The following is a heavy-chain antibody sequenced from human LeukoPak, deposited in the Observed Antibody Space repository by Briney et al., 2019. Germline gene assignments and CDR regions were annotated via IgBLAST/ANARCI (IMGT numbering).Heavy chain of an antibody. Sequence: TGGSPRLSCAASGFTFNNYAMSWVRQAPGKGLEWVSLIRGSTYYADSVKGRFTISRDNSQNTLYLQMNSLRAEDTALYYCAKDLGGSTDYWGQGTLVTVSS. J-gene: IGHJ4*02. CDR1: GFTFNNYA. V-gene: IGHV3-23*01. CDR3: AKDLGGSTDY. D-gene: IGHD5-12*01. CDR2: IRGST.